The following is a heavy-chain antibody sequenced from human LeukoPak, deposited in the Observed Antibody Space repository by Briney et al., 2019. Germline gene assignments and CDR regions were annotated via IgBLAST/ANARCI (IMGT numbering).Heavy chain of an antibody. CDR3: ARDVVVTSSPDAFDI. CDR1: GDSVTGGGYF. J-gene: IGHJ3*02. CDR2: ISNSGTT. D-gene: IGHD2-21*02. Sequence: ASETLSLTCTVSGDSVTGGGYFWTWIRQHPGKGLEWIGYISNSGTTSYNPSLKSRVSISVDTSNNQLSLRLSSVTAADTAVYYCARDVVVTSSPDAFDIWGQGTMVTVSS. V-gene: IGHV4-31*03.